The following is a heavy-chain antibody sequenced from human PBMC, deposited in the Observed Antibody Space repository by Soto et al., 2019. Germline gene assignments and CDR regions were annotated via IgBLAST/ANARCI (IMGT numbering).Heavy chain of an antibody. V-gene: IGHV3-21*01. CDR1: GFTFTRYS. J-gene: IGHJ4*02. Sequence: EVQLVESGGGLGKPGGSLRLSCAASGFTFTRYSMNWVRQAPGKGLEWVSSISSTTNYIYYADSMKGRFTVSRDNAKNSVYLEMNSLRAEDTAVYYCERESEDLTSNFDYWGQGTLVTVSS. CDR2: ISSTTNYI. CDR3: ERESEDLTSNFDY.